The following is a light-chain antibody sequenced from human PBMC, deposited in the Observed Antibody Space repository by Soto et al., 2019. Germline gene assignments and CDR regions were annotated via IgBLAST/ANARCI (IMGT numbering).Light chain of an antibody. V-gene: IGLV1-47*01. CDR1: SSNIGSNY. Sequence: QSVLTQPPSASGTPGQTVTISCSGSSSNIGSNYVYWYQRLPGMAPKLLIYSNTQRPLGVAVRCSGSKSGTSASLAISGLQAEDESDYYCATWDDRIYVFGAGTKVTVL. CDR2: SNT. J-gene: IGLJ1*01. CDR3: ATWDDRIYV.